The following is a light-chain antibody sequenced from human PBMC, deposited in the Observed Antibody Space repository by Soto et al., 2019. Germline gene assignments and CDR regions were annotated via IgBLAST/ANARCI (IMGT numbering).Light chain of an antibody. CDR3: QQSYSTPPA. J-gene: IGKJ5*01. CDR2: KAS. CDR1: QSIGSW. V-gene: IGKV1-5*03. Sequence: DIQMTQSPSILSASVGDRVTITCRASQSIGSWLAWYQHKPGKAPKLLIYKASSLESGVPLRFSGSGSGTEFTLTISSLQRDDFATYYCQQSYSTPPAFGQGTRLEIK.